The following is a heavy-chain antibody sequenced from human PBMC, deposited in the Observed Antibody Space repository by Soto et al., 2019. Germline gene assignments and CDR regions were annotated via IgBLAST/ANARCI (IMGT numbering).Heavy chain of an antibody. CDR3: AKGGHYSAFDP. J-gene: IGHJ5*02. D-gene: IGHD3-10*01. Sequence: EVHLLESGGGLLQPGGSLRLSCVTSGFTFGHAAKTWVRQAPGKGLEWVSTISGNGDETFYADSVKGRFIISGDSYRNTVYLQMNSLRAEDTAVYYCAKGGHYSAFDPWGQGVLVTVSS. CDR1: GFTFGHAA. CDR2: ISGNGDET. V-gene: IGHV3-23*01.